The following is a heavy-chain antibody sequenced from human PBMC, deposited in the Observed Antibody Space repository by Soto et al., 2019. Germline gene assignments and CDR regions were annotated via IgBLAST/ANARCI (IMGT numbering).Heavy chain of an antibody. CDR3: VRDTGAKRSRS. D-gene: IGHD6-13*01. CDR1: GGTFSRYR. Sequence: GASVKVSCKTSGGTFSRYRINLVRQAHGRGLGWVGRIAGIYRTADYAQKCRGRVRSTAYESARTSYMELRSLKSQVTAVYCRVRDTGAKRSRSWGQGSLVTVSS. V-gene: IGHV1-69*13. CDR2: IAGIYRTA. J-gene: IGHJ4*02.